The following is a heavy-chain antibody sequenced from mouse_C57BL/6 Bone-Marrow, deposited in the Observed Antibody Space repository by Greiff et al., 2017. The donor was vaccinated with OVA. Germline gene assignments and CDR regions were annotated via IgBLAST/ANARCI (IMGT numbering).Heavy chain of an antibody. Sequence: EVQGVESGGDLVKPGGSLKLSCAASGFTFSSYGMSWVRQTPDKRLEWVATISSGGSYTYYPDSVKGRFTISRDNAKNTLYLQMSSLKSEDTAMYYCARLLLYAMDYWGQGTSVTVSS. CDR3: ARLLLYAMDY. D-gene: IGHD1-1*01. CDR2: ISSGGSYT. J-gene: IGHJ4*01. V-gene: IGHV5-6*01. CDR1: GFTFSSYG.